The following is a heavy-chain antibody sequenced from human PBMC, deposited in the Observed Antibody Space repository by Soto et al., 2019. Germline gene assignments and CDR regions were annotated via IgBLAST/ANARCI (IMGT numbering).Heavy chain of an antibody. Sequence: PGGSLRLSCAASGFTFSRYWMSWVRQTPGKGLEWVANIKPDGSEKYYVDSVKGRFTISRDNAKNSLYLQMNSLRVEDTAVYYCARDGFDCSNGVCYYYFDFWGQGTLVTVS. V-gene: IGHV3-7*01. CDR1: GFTFSRYW. J-gene: IGHJ4*02. CDR3: ARDGFDCSNGVCYYYFDF. D-gene: IGHD2-8*01. CDR2: IKPDGSEK.